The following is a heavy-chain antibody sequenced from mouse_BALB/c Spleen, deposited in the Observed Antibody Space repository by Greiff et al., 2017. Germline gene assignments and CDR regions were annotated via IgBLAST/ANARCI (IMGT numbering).Heavy chain of an antibody. CDR2: INSNGGST. Sequence: EVQVVESGGGLVQPGGSLKLSCAASGFTFSSYGMSWVRQTPDKRLELVATINSNGGSTYYPDSVKGRFTISRDNAKNTLYLQMSSLKSEDTAMYYCARDQGITTGWFAYWGQGTLVTVSA. CDR3: ARDQGITTGWFAY. CDR1: GFTFSSYG. J-gene: IGHJ3*01. V-gene: IGHV5-6-3*01. D-gene: IGHD2-4*01.